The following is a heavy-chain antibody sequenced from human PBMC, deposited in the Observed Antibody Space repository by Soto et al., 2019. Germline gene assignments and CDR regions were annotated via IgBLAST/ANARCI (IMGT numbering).Heavy chain of an antibody. CDR2: ISYDGSNK. CDR1: GFTFSSYA. J-gene: IGHJ6*02. Sequence: QVQLVESGGGVVQPGRSLRLSCAASGFTFSSYAMHWVRQAPGKGLEWVAVISYDGSNKYYADSVKGRFTISRDNSKNTLFLRMNSLRAEDTAVYYCARWSKARYGMDVWGQGTTVTVSS. CDR3: ARWSKARYGMDV. V-gene: IGHV3-30-3*01.